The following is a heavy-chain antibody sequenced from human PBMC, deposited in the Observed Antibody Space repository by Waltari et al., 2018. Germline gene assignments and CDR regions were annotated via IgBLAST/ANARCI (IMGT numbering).Heavy chain of an antibody. V-gene: IGHV4-38-2*02. CDR3: ARDGAQLMVYLWPANWFDP. Sequence: QVQLQESGPGLVKPSETLSLTCAVSGYSISSGYYWGWIRQPPGKGLEWIGSIYHSGSTYYNPSLKSRVTISVDTSKNQFSLKLSSVTAADTAVYYCARDGAQLMVYLWPANWFDPWGQGTLVTVSS. J-gene: IGHJ5*02. CDR2: IYHSGST. D-gene: IGHD2-8*01. CDR1: GYSISSGYY.